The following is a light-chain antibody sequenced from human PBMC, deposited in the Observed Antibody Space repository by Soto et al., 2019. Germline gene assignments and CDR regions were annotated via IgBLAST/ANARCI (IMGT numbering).Light chain of an antibody. CDR2: EVS. V-gene: IGLV2-14*01. J-gene: IGLJ3*02. Sequence: QSALTQPASVSGSPGQSIIISCTGTSSDVGAYNYVSWYQQHPGKAPKLMIYEVSNRPSGVSNRFSGSKSGNTASLTISGLQAEDEGDYYCSSYTSGSTWVFGGGTKLTVL. CDR3: SSYTSGSTWV. CDR1: SSDVGAYNY.